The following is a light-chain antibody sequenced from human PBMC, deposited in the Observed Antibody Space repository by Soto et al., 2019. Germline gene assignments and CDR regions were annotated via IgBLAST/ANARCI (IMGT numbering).Light chain of an antibody. CDR2: GAS. J-gene: IGKJ2*01. CDR3: QQYNYWPPYT. Sequence: EIVMTQSPATLSVSPGERATLSCRASQSVSSNLAWYQQKPGQAPRLLIYGASTRATGIRARFSGSGSGTEFTLTISSLQSEDFSVYYCQQYNYWPPYTFGQGTKLEI. V-gene: IGKV3-15*01. CDR1: QSVSSN.